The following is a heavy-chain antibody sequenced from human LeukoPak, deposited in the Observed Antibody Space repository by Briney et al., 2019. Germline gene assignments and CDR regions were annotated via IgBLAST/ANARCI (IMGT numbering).Heavy chain of an antibody. J-gene: IGHJ4*02. V-gene: IGHV3-49*04. D-gene: IGHD3-22*01. CDR3: TRANYYDSSGYYF. CDR2: IRSKAYGGTT. CDR1: GFTFGDYA. Sequence: GGSLRLSCTASGFTFGDYAMSWVRQAPGKGLEWVGFIRSKAYGGTTEYAASVKGRFAISRDDSKSIAYLQMNSLKTEDTAVYYCTRANYYDSSGYYFWGQGTLVTVSS.